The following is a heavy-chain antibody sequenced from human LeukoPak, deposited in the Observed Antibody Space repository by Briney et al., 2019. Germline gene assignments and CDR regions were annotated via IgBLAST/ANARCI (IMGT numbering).Heavy chain of an antibody. Sequence: GGSLRLSCAASGFTFNRNAISWVRQASGKGLEWVSTIGGSGDKTFYADSVKGRFTISRDNSKNMVHLQMNSLTGEDTALYYCVRRGDASSGWGDHDFWGQGALVTVSS. D-gene: IGHD6-19*01. CDR1: GFTFNRNA. J-gene: IGHJ4*02. V-gene: IGHV3-23*01. CDR3: VRRGDASSGWGDHDF. CDR2: IGGSGDKT.